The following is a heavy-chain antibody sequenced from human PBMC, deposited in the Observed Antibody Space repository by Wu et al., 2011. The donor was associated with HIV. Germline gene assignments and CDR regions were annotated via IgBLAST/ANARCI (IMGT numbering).Heavy chain of an antibody. CDR1: GATFSSYA. J-gene: IGHJ4*02. V-gene: IGHV1-69*18. CDR3: ARHMTTGSYFDY. D-gene: IGHD4-11*01. CDR2: LIPMYGTA. Sequence: QVQLVQSGAEVKKPGSSVRVSCKASGATFSSYALSWVRQAPGQGLEWMGRLIPMYGTADYAQKFQGRVTITADVSTSTAYMELRSLRSDDTAVYYCARHMTTGSYFDYWGQGTLVTVSS.